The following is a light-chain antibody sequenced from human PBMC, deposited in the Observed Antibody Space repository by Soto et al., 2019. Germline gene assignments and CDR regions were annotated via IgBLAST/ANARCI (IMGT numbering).Light chain of an antibody. CDR3: QKYNSAPRT. CDR2: AAS. V-gene: IGKV1-27*01. CDR1: QGIGNY. Sequence: DSQMTQSPSSLSASVGDRVTITCRASQGIGNYLAWYQQKPGKVPKLLIYAASTLQSGVPSRFSGSGSGTDFTLTISSLQPEDVATYYCQKYNSAPRTFGQGTKVDIK. J-gene: IGKJ1*01.